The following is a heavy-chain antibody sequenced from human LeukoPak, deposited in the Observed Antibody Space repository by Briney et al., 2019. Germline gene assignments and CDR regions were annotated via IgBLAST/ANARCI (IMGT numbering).Heavy chain of an antibody. CDR1: GGTFSSYA. D-gene: IGHD6-13*01. J-gene: IGHJ6*04. Sequence: ASVKVSCKASGGTFSSYAISWVRQAPGQGLEWMGGIIPIFGTANYAQKFQGRFTITADESTSTAYLELSSLRSEDTAVYYCATLEAAAATVLDALDVWGKGTTVTVSS. CDR2: IIPIFGTA. CDR3: ATLEAAAATVLDALDV. V-gene: IGHV1-69*13.